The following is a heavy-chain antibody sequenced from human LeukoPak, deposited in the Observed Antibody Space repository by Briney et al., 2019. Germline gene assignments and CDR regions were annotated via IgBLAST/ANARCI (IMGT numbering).Heavy chain of an antibody. CDR3: ARSPVTNYYGSGSYYKRPHYFDY. V-gene: IGHV4-34*01. D-gene: IGHD3-10*01. CDR1: GGSISSYY. Sequence: PSETLSFTCTVSGGSISSYYWSWIRQPPGKGLEWIGEINHSGSTNYNPSLKSRVTISVDTSKNQFSLKLSSVTAADTAVYYCARSPVTNYYGSGSYYKRPHYFDYWGQGTLVTVSS. CDR2: INHSGST. J-gene: IGHJ4*02.